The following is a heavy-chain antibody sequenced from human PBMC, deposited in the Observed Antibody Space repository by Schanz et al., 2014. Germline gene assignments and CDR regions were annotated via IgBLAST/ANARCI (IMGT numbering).Heavy chain of an antibody. V-gene: IGHV4-34*02. J-gene: IGHJ5*02. CDR2: VHPSGTT. D-gene: IGHD2-21*01. CDR1: GVSFSFYY. Sequence: QVHLQQWGAGLLQPSETLSLTCGVGGVSFSFYYWSWVRQPPGKGLEWIGEVHPSGTTNYNPSLKSRVTIAVNKSKNQFPLNLSPVTAADTAVYYCARAVGGNSALEWFDPWGQGTLVTVSS. CDR3: ARAVGGNSALEWFDP.